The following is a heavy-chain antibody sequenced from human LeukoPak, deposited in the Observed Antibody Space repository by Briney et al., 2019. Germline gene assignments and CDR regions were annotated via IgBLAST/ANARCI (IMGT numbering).Heavy chain of an antibody. Sequence: GASVKVSCKASGYTFTSYDINWVRQATGQGLEWMGWMNPNSGNTGYAQKFQGRVTITADESTSTAYMELSSLRSEDTAVYYCAREITVGSGSYSRGYFDYWGQGTLVTVSS. CDR2: MNPNSGNT. J-gene: IGHJ4*02. CDR3: AREITVGSGSYSRGYFDY. CDR1: GYTFTSYD. V-gene: IGHV1-8*03. D-gene: IGHD1-26*01.